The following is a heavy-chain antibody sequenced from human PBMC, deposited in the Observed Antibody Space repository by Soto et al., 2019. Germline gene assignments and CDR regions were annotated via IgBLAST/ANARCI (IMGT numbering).Heavy chain of an antibody. CDR3: ARGSNWGEYFDY. D-gene: IGHD7-27*01. Sequence: LGGSLRLSCAASGFTFSSYSMNWVRQAPGKGLEWVSSISSSSSYIYYADSVKGRFTISRDNAKNSLYLQMNSLRAEDTAVYYCARGSNWGEYFDYWGQGTLVTVSS. CDR1: GFTFSSYS. CDR2: ISSSSSYI. V-gene: IGHV3-21*01. J-gene: IGHJ4*02.